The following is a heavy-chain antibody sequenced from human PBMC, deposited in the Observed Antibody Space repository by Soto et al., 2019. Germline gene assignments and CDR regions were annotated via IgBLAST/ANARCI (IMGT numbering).Heavy chain of an antibody. V-gene: IGHV3-23*01. Sequence: EVQLLESGGGLVQPGGSLRLSCAASGFTFSSYAMSWVRQAPGKGLEWVSAISGSGGSTYYADSVKGRFTISRDNSKNTLYLPMNSLRADDTAVYYCPKDGAATPLNLRYNEHDDWGQGTLVTVSP. CDR3: PKDGAATPLNLRYNEHDD. D-gene: IGHD2-2*01. J-gene: IGHJ4*02. CDR2: ISGSGGST. CDR1: GFTFSSYA.